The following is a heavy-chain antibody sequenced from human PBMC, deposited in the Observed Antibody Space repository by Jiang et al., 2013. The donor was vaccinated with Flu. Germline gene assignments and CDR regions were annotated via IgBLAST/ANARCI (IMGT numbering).Heavy chain of an antibody. CDR1: GYNFDNNW. Sequence: VQLVESGGRLVQAGGSLRLSCAASGYNFDNNWMTWVRQAPGSGLEWVASTDQGGSQKHYVDAVKGRFTISRDNAKNSLSLQMNSLRAEDTAVYYCARGSSTYYAGSFDHWGQGTLVTVSS. J-gene: IGHJ5*02. V-gene: IGHV3-7*03. CDR2: TDQGGSQK. CDR3: ARGSSTYYAGSFDH. D-gene: IGHD6-13*01.